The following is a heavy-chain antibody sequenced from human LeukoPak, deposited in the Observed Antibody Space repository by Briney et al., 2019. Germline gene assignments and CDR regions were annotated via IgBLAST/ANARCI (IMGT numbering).Heavy chain of an antibody. CDR3: ARAVPAPGTPENAFDI. CDR2: ISRDGTLQ. J-gene: IGHJ3*02. Sequence: PGGSLRLSCAASGFTFSSYEMNWVRQAPGEGLEWVAVISRDGTLQYYADSVKGRLTISRDNSQSALYLHMNSLSTEDTALYYCARAVPAPGTPENAFDIWGQGTMVTVSS. CDR1: GFTFSSYE. D-gene: IGHD6-13*01. V-gene: IGHV3-30*04.